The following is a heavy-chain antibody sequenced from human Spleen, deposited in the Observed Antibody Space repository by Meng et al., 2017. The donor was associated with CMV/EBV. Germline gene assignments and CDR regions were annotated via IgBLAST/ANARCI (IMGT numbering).Heavy chain of an antibody. V-gene: IGHV1-46*01. J-gene: IGHJ4*02. CDR3: ARDKVVPAGPLDF. Sequence: KASGYTVTIYYMHWVRQAPGQGLEWMGIINPSDDSTSYAQKFQGRVTMTRDTSTSTVYMELSSLRSEDTAVYYCARDKVVPAGPLDFWGQGTLVTVSS. CDR2: INPSDDST. D-gene: IGHD2-2*01. CDR1: GYTVTIYY.